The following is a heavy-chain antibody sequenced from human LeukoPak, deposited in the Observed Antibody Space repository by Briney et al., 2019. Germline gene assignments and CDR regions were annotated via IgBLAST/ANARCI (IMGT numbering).Heavy chain of an antibody. CDR3: AGDGSSFDY. CDR2: IKEDGSEK. J-gene: IGHJ4*02. V-gene: IGHV3-7*01. Sequence: GGSLRLSCAASGFTFSNYWMSWVRQAPGKGLEWVANIKEDGSEKYYVDSVKGRFTISRDNAKNSLYLQMNSLRAEDTAVYYCAGDGSSFDYWGQGTLVTVSS. D-gene: IGHD2-15*01. CDR1: GFTFSNYW.